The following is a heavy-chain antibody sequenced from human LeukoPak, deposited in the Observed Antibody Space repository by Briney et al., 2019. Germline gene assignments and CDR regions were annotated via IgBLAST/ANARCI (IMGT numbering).Heavy chain of an antibody. V-gene: IGHV4-61*02. CDR3: ARGGQVDY. CDR1: GDSISSGDYY. Sequence: SETLSLTCTVSGDSISSGDYYWSWIRQPAGKGLEWIGRISSSGSTNYNPSLKSRVTISVDTSKNQFSLKLSSVTAADTAVYYCARGGQVDYWGQGILVTVSS. CDR2: ISSSGST. J-gene: IGHJ4*02.